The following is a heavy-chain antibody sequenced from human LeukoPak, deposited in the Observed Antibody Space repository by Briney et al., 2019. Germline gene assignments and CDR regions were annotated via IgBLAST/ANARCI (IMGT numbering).Heavy chain of an antibody. Sequence: GGSLRLSCGVSGFAFGSEAMNWVRQSPARGLEWVASISPGGGTTYYADSVKGRFTISRDNSKNTLYLQMNSLGAEDTAVYYCAKDTATTYDILTGRGGPNDAFDIWGQGTMVTVSS. CDR2: ISPGGGTT. CDR3: AKDTATTYDILTGRGGPNDAFDI. CDR1: GFAFGSEA. J-gene: IGHJ3*02. V-gene: IGHV3-23*01. D-gene: IGHD3-9*01.